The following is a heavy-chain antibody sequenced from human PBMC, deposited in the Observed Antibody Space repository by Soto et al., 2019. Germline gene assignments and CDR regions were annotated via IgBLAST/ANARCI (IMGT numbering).Heavy chain of an antibody. V-gene: IGHV1-18*01. CDR2: ISAYNGNT. J-gene: IGHJ4*02. D-gene: IGHD6-19*01. CDR1: GYTFTSYG. CDR3: ARDSSGWFAGPEFDY. Sequence: QVQLVQSGAEVKKPGASVKVSCKASGYTFTSYGISWVRQVPGQGLEWMGWISAYNGNTNYAQKLQGRVTMTTDTSTSTAYMELRSLRSDDTAVYYCARDSSGWFAGPEFDYWGQGTLVTVSS.